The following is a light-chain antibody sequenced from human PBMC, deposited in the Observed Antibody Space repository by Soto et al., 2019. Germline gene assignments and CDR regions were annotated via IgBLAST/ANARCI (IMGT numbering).Light chain of an antibody. Sequence: DIQMTQSPSSLSASVGDRVTITCRASQGISNYLAWYQQKPGEVPKLLIYAASTLQSGVPSRFSGSGSGTDFTLTISSLQPEDGATYYCQKYNGAPPLTFGGGTKVEIK. CDR2: AAS. CDR3: QKYNGAPPLT. J-gene: IGKJ4*01. V-gene: IGKV1-27*01. CDR1: QGISNY.